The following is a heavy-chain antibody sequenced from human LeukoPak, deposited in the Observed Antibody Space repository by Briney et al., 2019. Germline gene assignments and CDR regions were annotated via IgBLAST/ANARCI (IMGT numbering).Heavy chain of an antibody. D-gene: IGHD5-24*01. CDR1: GYSFTSYW. V-gene: IGHV5-51*01. CDR3: ARPRDGYNHEGEIDY. Sequence: GESLKISCKGSGYSFTSYWIGWVRQMPGKGLEWMGTIYPGDSDTRYSPSFQGQVTISADKSISTAYLQWSSLKASDTAMYYCARPRDGYNHEGEIDYWGQGTLVTVSS. CDR2: IYPGDSDT. J-gene: IGHJ4*02.